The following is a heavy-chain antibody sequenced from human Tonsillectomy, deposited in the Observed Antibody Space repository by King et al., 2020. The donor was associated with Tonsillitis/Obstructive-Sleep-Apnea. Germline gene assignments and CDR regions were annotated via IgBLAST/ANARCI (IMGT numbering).Heavy chain of an antibody. J-gene: IGHJ6*03. CDR2: INHSGST. CDR1: GGSFSGYY. V-gene: IGHV4-34*01. CDR3: ARGGWELLSYYYMDV. Sequence: VQLQQWGAGLLKPSETLSLTCAVYGGSFSGYYWSWIRQPPGKGLEWIGEINHSGSTNYNPSLKIRVTMSVDTSKNQFSLKLSSVTAADTAVYYCARGGWELLSYYYMDVWGKGTTVTVSS. D-gene: IGHD1-26*01.